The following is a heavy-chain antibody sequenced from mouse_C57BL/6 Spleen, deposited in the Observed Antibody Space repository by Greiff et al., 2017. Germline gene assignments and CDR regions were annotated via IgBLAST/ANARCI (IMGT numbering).Heavy chain of an antibody. D-gene: IGHD1-1*01. Sequence: VKLQESGAELARPGASVKLSCKASGYTFTSYGISWVKQRTGQGLEWIGEIYPRSGNTYYNEKFKGKATLTADKSSSTAYMELRSLTSEDSAVYFCARAYGSSSYFDYWGQGTTLTVSS. J-gene: IGHJ2*01. V-gene: IGHV1-81*01. CDR2: IYPRSGNT. CDR3: ARAYGSSSYFDY. CDR1: GYTFTSYG.